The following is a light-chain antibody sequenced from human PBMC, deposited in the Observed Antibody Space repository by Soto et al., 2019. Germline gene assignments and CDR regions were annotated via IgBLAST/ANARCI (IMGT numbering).Light chain of an antibody. V-gene: IGKV1-9*01. Sequence: IQLTQSPSSLSASVGDRVTITCRASQDIAIYLAWYKQKPGEAPKLLIYAASTLYGGVPSRFSGSGSGTDFALTITSLQAVDFATYYCQQLRMYPSTFGGGTKVEIK. J-gene: IGKJ4*01. CDR3: QQLRMYPST. CDR2: AAS. CDR1: QDIAIY.